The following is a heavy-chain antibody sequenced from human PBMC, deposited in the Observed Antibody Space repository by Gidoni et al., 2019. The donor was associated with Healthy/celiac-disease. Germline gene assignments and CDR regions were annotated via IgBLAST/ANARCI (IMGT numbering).Heavy chain of an antibody. CDR1: GFTVSSHY. J-gene: IGHJ4*02. V-gene: IGHV3-53*01. CDR2: IYSGVST. CDR3: ARGSATMIVVG. D-gene: IGHD3-22*01. Sequence: EVQLVASGGGLIQPGGSLRLSCAASGFTVSSHYMSWVRQAPGKGLELVSVIYSGVSTYYADSVKGRFTISRDNSKNTLYLQMNSLRAEDTAVYYCARGSATMIVVGWGQGTLVTVSS.